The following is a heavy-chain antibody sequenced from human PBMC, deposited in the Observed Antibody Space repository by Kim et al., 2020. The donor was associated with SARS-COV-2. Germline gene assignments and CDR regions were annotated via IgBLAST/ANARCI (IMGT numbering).Heavy chain of an antibody. D-gene: IGHD6-13*01. CDR3: ARGGPSSWYVGWFDP. Sequence: PALTSRGTISVHTSKNQFSLELSSVTAADTAVYYCARGGPSSWYVGWFDPWGQGTLVTVSS. J-gene: IGHJ5*02. V-gene: IGHV4-59*09.